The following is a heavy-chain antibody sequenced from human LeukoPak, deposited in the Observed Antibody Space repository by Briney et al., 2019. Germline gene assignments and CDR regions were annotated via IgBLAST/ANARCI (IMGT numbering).Heavy chain of an antibody. V-gene: IGHV3-23*01. CDR3: AKGMGATKVSPIDY. CDR1: GFTFSSYA. CDR2: ISGSGGST. J-gene: IGHJ4*02. D-gene: IGHD1-26*01. Sequence: PGGSLRLSCAASGFTFSSYAMSWVRQAPGKGLEWVSAISGSGGSTYYADSVKGRFTISRDNSKNTLYLQMNSLRAEDTAVYYCAKGMGATKVSPIDYWGQGTLATVSS.